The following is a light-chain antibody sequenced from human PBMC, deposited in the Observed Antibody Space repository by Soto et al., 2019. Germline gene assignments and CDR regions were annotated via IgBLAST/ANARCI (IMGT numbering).Light chain of an antibody. CDR2: EGS. Sequence: QSVLTQPASVSGSPGQSITISCTGTSSDVGRYNIVSWYQQHPGKAPKLMIYEGSKRPSGVSNRFSGSKSGNTASLTISGLQAEDEADYYCCSYAGSSTYVFGTGTKLTV. V-gene: IGLV2-23*01. CDR3: CSYAGSSTYV. CDR1: SSDVGRYNI. J-gene: IGLJ1*01.